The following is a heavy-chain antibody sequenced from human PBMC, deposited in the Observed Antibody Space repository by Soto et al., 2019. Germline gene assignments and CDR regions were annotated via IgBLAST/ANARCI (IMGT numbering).Heavy chain of an antibody. CDR3: ARRSRYDGSSQTLFDY. J-gene: IGHJ4*02. CDR1: GLTCINYG. CDR2: INEYGSEI. V-gene: IGHV3-7*03. D-gene: IGHD3-22*01. Sequence: PGGSLRLSCTASGLTCINYGMNWGRQTPGKGLEWVANINEYGSEIYYVDSVRGRFTISRDDARNSLYLQMNSLRAEDTAIYYCARRSRYDGSSQTLFDYWGQGTLVTVSS.